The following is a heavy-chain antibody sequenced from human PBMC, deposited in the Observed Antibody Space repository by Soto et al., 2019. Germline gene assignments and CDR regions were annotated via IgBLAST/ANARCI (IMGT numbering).Heavy chain of an antibody. CDR2: ISGSGGST. Sequence: GGSLRLSCAASGLTFSSYAMSWVRQAPGKGLEWVSAISGSGGSTYYADSVKGRFTISRDNSKNTLYLQMNSLRAEDTAVYYCAKDFYGSGSYPDAFDIWGQGTMVTVSS. V-gene: IGHV3-23*01. CDR3: AKDFYGSGSYPDAFDI. J-gene: IGHJ3*02. D-gene: IGHD3-10*01. CDR1: GLTFSSYA.